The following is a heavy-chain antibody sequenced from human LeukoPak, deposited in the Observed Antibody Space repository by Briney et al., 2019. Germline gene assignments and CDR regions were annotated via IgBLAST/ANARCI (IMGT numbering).Heavy chain of an antibody. CDR2: ISGSDGST. V-gene: IGHV3-23*01. CDR3: AKVETSGGANCYALDY. Sequence: GGSLRLSCAASGFTFSSYAMTWVRQASDKGLEWVSAISGSDGSTYYADSVKGRFTISRDDSQNTLYLQMNSLSAEDTAVYYCAKVETSGGANCYALDYWGQGTLVTVSS. CDR1: GFTFSSYA. J-gene: IGHJ4*02. D-gene: IGHD2-2*01.